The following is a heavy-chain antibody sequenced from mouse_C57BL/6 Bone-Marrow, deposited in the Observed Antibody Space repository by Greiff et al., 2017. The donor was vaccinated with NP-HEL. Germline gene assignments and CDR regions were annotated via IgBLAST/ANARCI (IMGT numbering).Heavy chain of an antibody. CDR2: INPSNGGT. Sequence: QVQLQQPGTELVKPGASVKLSCKASGYTFTSYWMHWVKQRPGQGLEWIGNINPSNGGTNYNEKLKSKATLTVDKSSSTAYMQLSSLTSEDSAVYYCARDQLTRRVGYAMDCWGQGTSVTVSS. CDR1: GYTFTSYW. CDR3: ARDQLTRRVGYAMDC. V-gene: IGHV1-53*01. D-gene: IGHD3-3*01. J-gene: IGHJ4*01.